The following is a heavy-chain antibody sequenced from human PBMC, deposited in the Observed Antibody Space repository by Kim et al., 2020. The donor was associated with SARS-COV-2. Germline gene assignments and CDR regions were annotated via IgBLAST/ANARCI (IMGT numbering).Heavy chain of an antibody. CDR2: TYYRSKWYN. CDR3: ARGQETDQKSKYSSSWYLVRVGYGMDV. Sequence: SQTLSLTCAISGDSVSSNSSACDWSSHSPSRCLEWLGRTYYRSKWYNDYAVSVKSRITINPDTSKNQFSLQLNSVTPEDTAVYYCARGQETDQKSKYSSSWYLVRVGYGMDVWGRGTTVTVSS. CDR1: GDSVSSNSSA. J-gene: IGHJ6*02. V-gene: IGHV6-1*01. D-gene: IGHD6-13*01.